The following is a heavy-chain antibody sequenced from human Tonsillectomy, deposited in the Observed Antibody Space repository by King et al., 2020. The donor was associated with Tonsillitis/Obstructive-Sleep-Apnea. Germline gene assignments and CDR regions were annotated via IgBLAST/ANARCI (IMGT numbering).Heavy chain of an antibody. CDR3: TTRFSEYCSGGSCYYGVDV. D-gene: IGHD2-15*01. CDR1: GFSFSKAW. V-gene: IGHV3-15*07. J-gene: IGHJ6*02. Sequence: VQLVESGGGLVKPGGSLRLSCAASGFSFSKAWMNWVRQAPGKGLEWVGRIKSKTDGGTTNYAAPVKGRFTFSRDDSNNTLYVQMNSLKTEDTAVYYCTTRFSEYCSGGSCYYGVDVWGRGTTVTVSS. CDR2: IKSKTDGGTT.